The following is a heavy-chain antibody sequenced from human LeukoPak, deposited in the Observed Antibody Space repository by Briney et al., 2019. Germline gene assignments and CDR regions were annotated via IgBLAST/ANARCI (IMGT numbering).Heavy chain of an antibody. D-gene: IGHD3-22*01. CDR2: IGPSKVL. CDR3: SRGLDSRKLGY. J-gene: IGHJ4*02. V-gene: IGHV4-31*03. CDR1: GASFNSDDQN. Sequence: SQTLTLTCTASGASFNSDDQNWNWRGQSPGKGLEWIGSIGPSKVLYNNPSLESRVTMSRDTSKNQFSLNLNSVTAADTAVYFCSRGLDSRKLGYWGQGILVTVSS.